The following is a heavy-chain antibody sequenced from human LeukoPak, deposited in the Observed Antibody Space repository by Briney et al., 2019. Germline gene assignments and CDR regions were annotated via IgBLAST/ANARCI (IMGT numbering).Heavy chain of an antibody. CDR1: GFTFSSYW. CDR2: ISEDGSGN. D-gene: IGHD4-17*01. Sequence: GGSLRLSCAASGFTFSSYWMTWVRQAPGKGLEWVASISEDGSGNWDVASVKGRFTISRDNAKNSLSLQMISLRGDDTAVYYCVGFPTGFDYWGQGILVSVSS. CDR3: VGFPTGFDY. V-gene: IGHV3-7*05. J-gene: IGHJ4*02.